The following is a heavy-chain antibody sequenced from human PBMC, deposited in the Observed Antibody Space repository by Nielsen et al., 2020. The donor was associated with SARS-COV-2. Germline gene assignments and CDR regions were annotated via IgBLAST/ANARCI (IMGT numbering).Heavy chain of an antibody. CDR2: IRSYANEYAT. CDR3: AGALSYYGMDV. Sequence: GESLKISCVASGFTFSGSAMHWVRQASGKGLEWLGRIRSYANEYATAYTASVKGRFTISRDNSKNTLYLQMNSLRAEDTAVYYCAGALSYYGMDVWGQGTTVTVSS. D-gene: IGHD3-10*01. V-gene: IGHV3-73*01. CDR1: GFTFSGSA. J-gene: IGHJ6*02.